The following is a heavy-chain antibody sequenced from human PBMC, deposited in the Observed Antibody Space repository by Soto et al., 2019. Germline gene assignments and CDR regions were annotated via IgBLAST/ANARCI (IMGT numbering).Heavy chain of an antibody. CDR1: GGSTSSGGYS. V-gene: IGHV4-61*08. CDR2: IYYSGST. D-gene: IGHD3-10*01. Sequence: SETLSLTCAVSGGSTSSGGYSWSWIRQPPGKGLEWIGFIYYSGSTNYNPSLKSRVTISVDTSKNQFSLKLNSMTAADTAVYYCARHNYGSGSTYFDYWGQGTLVTVSS. J-gene: IGHJ4*02. CDR3: ARHNYGSGSTYFDY.